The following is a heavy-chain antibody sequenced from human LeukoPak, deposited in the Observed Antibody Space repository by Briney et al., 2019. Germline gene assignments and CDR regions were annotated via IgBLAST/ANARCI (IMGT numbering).Heavy chain of an antibody. CDR1: GGSISSHY. J-gene: IGHJ6*03. V-gene: IGHV4-59*11. CDR3: ARVKWELLRVYYYYYMDV. CDR2: IYYSGST. D-gene: IGHD1-26*01. Sequence: SETLSLTCTVSGGSISSHYWSWIRQPPGKGLEWIGYIYYSGSTNYNPSLKSRVTISVDTSKNQFSLKLSSVTAADTAVYYCARVKWELLRVYYYYYMDVWGKGTTVTVSS.